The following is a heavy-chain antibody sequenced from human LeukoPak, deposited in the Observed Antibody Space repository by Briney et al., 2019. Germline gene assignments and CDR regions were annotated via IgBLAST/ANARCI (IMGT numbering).Heavy chain of an antibody. CDR1: GFSFSSYA. V-gene: IGHV3-33*06. CDR2: IWYDGSNK. J-gene: IGHJ4*02. CDR3: AKEKSGTSCLDY. D-gene: IGHD2-2*01. Sequence: GRSLRLSCAASGFSFSSYAMHWVRQAPGKGLEWVAVIWYDGSNKYYADSVKGRFTISRDNSKNTLYLQMNSLRAEDTAVYYCAKEKSGTSCLDYWGQGTLVTVSS.